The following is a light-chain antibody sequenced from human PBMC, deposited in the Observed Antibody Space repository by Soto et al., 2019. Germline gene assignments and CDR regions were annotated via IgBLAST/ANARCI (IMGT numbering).Light chain of an antibody. Sequence: QSVLTQPPSVSGAPGQRVTISCTESSSNIGAGHDVHWYQQLPGTAPKLLIYGNSNRPSGVPDRFSGSKSGTSASLAITGLQAEDEADYYCQSYDSSLSGSEVFGTGTKVTVL. J-gene: IGLJ1*01. CDR1: SSNIGAGHD. V-gene: IGLV1-40*01. CDR2: GNS. CDR3: QSYDSSLSGSEV.